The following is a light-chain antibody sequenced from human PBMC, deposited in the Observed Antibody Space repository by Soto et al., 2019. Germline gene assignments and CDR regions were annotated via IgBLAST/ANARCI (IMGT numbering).Light chain of an antibody. J-gene: IGKJ2*01. Sequence: AIRMTQSPSSLSASTGDRVAIACRASQGISSYLAWYQQKPGKAPKLLIYAASTLQSGVPSRFSGSGSGTDFTLTISCLQSEDFATYYCQQYYSYPRNTFGQGTKVEIK. CDR3: QQYYSYPRNT. CDR2: AAS. CDR1: QGISSY. V-gene: IGKV1-8*01.